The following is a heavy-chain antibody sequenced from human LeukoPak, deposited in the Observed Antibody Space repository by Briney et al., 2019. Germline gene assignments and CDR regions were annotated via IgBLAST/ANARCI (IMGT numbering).Heavy chain of an antibody. Sequence: GGSLRLSCAASGFTFSSYEMNWVRQAPGKGLEWVSSISSSSSYIYYADSVKGRFTISRDTAKNSLYLQMNSLRAEDMAVYCCARAQGPYSSPSSRYYYYYYMDVWGKGTTVTVSS. J-gene: IGHJ6*03. D-gene: IGHD6-6*01. V-gene: IGHV3-21*01. CDR2: ISSSSSYI. CDR3: ARAQGPYSSPSSRYYYYYYMDV. CDR1: GFTFSSYE.